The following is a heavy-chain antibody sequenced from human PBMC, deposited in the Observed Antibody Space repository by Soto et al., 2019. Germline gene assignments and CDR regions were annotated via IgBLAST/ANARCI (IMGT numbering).Heavy chain of an antibody. CDR1: GFTFNNAW. J-gene: IGHJ4*02. V-gene: IGHV3-15*07. D-gene: IGHD6-13*01. CDR2: IKSHTDGGTT. Sequence: EVQLVESGGGLVKPGGSLRVSCAASGFTFNNAWMNWVRQTPGKGLEWVGRIKSHTDGGTTEYAAPVKGRFTISRDDAKNTLYLQMHSLKTEDSAVYYCTTELSSSWSPSTFDYWGQGTLVTVSS. CDR3: TTELSSSWSPSTFDY.